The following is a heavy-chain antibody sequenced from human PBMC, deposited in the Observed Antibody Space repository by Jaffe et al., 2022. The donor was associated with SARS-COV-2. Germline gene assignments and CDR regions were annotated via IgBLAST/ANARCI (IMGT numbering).Heavy chain of an antibody. J-gene: IGHJ4*02. CDR1: GFTFSNAW. V-gene: IGHV3-15*01. CDR3: TTDETIVGATRVEYFDY. D-gene: IGHD1-26*01. Sequence: EVQLVESGGGLVKPGGSLRLSCAASGFTFSNAWMSWVRQAPGKGLEWVGRIKSKTDGGTTDYAAPVKGRFTISRDDSKNTLYLQMNSLKTEDTAVYYCTTDETIVGATRVEYFDYWGQGTLVTVSS. CDR2: IKSKTDGGTT.